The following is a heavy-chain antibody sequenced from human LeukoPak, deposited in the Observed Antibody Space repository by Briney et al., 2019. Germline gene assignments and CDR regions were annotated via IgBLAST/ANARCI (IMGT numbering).Heavy chain of an antibody. CDR3: ARDSSGWYRWFDL. Sequence: ASVKVSCKASGYTFTGYYMHWVRQAPGQGLEWMGWINPNSGGTNYAQKFQGRVTMTRDTPISTAYMELSRLTSDDTAVYYCARDSSGWYRWFDLWGQGTLVTVSS. CDR2: INPNSGGT. CDR1: GYTFTGYY. V-gene: IGHV1-2*02. J-gene: IGHJ5*02. D-gene: IGHD6-19*01.